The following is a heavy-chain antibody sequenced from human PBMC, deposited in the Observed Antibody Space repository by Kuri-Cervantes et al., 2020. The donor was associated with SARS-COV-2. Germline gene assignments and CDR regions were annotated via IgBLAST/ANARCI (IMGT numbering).Heavy chain of an antibody. CDR2: INHSGST. Sequence: ESLKISCAVYGGSFSGYYWSWIRQPPGKGLEWIGEINHSGSTNYNPSLKNRVTISVDTSKNQFSLKLSSVTAADTAVYYCARDSGDWNPDGFDIWGQGTMVTVSS. V-gene: IGHV4-34*01. D-gene: IGHD1-1*01. J-gene: IGHJ3*02. CDR3: ARDSGDWNPDGFDI. CDR1: GGSFSGYY.